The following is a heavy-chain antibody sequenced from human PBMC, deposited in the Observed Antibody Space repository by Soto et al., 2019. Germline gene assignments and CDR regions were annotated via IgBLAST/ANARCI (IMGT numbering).Heavy chain of an antibody. J-gene: IGHJ4*02. CDR2: ISGSVGST. Sequence: GGSLRLSCAASGFTFSSYAMSWVRQAPGKGLEWVSAISGSVGSTYYADSVKGRFTISRDNSKNTLYLQMNSLRAEDTAVYCCAKDFGWDFGKNYYDRSGYYPGDYWGQGTLVTVSS. CDR3: AKDFGWDFGKNYYDRSGYYPGDY. V-gene: IGHV3-23*01. D-gene: IGHD3-22*01. CDR1: GFTFSSYA.